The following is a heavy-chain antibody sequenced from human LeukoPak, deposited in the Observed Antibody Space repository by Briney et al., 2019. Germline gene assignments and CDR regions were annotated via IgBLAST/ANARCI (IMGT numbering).Heavy chain of an antibody. Sequence: SETLSLTCTVSGVSISSYYWSWIRQPAGKELEWIGRIYTSGSTNYNPSLKSRVTISVDKSKNQFSLKLSSVTAADTAVYYCARVPPGYSSGWYLDYWGQGTLVTASS. CDR1: GVSISSYY. J-gene: IGHJ4*02. CDR3: ARVPPGYSSGWYLDY. V-gene: IGHV4-4*07. CDR2: IYTSGST. D-gene: IGHD6-19*01.